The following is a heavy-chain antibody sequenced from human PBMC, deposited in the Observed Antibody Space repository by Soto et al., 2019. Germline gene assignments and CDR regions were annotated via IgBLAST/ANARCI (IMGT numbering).Heavy chain of an antibody. V-gene: IGHV4-31*11. D-gene: IGHD2-8*02. Sequence: QVQLQGSGPGLVKPSQTLSLTCAVSGGSISSGGSYWNWIRQHPGKGLEWIGSISYSGSTYYNPSLKSRVTISVDTSKNQFSLKLSSVTAADTAVYYCARGVTGVVDAIPRYVWGQGTLVTVSS. CDR3: ARGVTGVVDAIPRYV. CDR1: GGSISSGGSY. J-gene: IGHJ4*02. CDR2: ISYSGST.